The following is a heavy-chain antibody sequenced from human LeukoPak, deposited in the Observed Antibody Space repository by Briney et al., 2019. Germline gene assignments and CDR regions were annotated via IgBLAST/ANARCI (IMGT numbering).Heavy chain of an antibody. V-gene: IGHV4-30-4*01. CDR2: IYNSGST. D-gene: IGHD2-21*02. CDR1: GGSISSGDFY. J-gene: IGHJ4*02. Sequence: SETLSLTCTVSGGSISSGDFYWSWIRQPPGKGLEWIGYIYNSGSTYYRPSLKSRLTISADTSKNQFSLKMSSVTAADTAVYYCARDVIVETGYFDNWGQGTLVTVSS. CDR3: ARDVIVETGYFDN.